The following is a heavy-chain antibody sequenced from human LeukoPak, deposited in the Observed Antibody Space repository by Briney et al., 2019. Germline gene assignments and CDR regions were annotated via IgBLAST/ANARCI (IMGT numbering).Heavy chain of an antibody. D-gene: IGHD5-18*01. J-gene: IGHJ4*02. CDR3: ARVWIQLWRDYFDY. V-gene: IGHV3-23*01. Sequence: GGSLRLSCAASGFTLSSYAMRWVRQAPGKGLEWGSVISGSSGSTYYADPVKGRFTISRDNSKNTLYLQMNSLRAEDTAVYYCARVWIQLWRDYFDYWGQGPLVTVSS. CDR2: ISGSSGST. CDR1: GFTLSSYA.